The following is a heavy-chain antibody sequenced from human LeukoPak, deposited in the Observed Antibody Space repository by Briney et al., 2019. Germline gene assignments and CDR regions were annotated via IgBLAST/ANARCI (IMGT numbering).Heavy chain of an antibody. CDR3: ARRATTERGHSYGLDF. D-gene: IGHD5-18*01. CDR2: IGSSGSYI. Sequence: PGGSLRLSCEVSVFTFSIYHMNWVRQAPGKGLEWVSSIGSSGSYIYYADSLTGRFTISRNNAKNSLYLQMNSLRAEDTAMYYCARRATTERGHSYGLDFWGQGTLVTVSS. V-gene: IGHV3-21*01. CDR1: VFTFSIYH. J-gene: IGHJ4*02.